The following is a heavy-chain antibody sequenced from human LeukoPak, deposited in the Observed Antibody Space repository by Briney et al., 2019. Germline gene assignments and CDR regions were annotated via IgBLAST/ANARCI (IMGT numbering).Heavy chain of an antibody. V-gene: IGHV3-9*01. CDR3: ARDSPLTVTTAFDY. J-gene: IGHJ4*02. CDR1: GFTFDDYA. D-gene: IGHD4-11*01. Sequence: PGGSLRLSCAASGFTFDDYAMHWVRQAPGKGLEWVSGISWESGSIGYADSVKGRFTISRDNAKNSLYLQMNSLRAEGTAVYYCARDSPLTVTTAFDYWGQGTLVTVSS. CDR2: ISWESGSI.